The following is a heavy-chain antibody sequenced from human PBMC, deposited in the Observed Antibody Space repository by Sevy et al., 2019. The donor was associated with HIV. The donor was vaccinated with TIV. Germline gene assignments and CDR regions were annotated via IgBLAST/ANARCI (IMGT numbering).Heavy chain of an antibody. CDR3: ARDDGNYYFHY. V-gene: IGHV3-7*01. Sequence: GGSLRLSCAASGFTFSTYWMGWVRQAPGKGLEWVANIKQDAGQKYYVDSVKGRFTTSRDNAQNPPYLQMNSLRAEDTAVYVCARDDGNYYFHYWGQGTLVTVSS. CDR1: GFTFSTYW. CDR2: IKQDAGQK. J-gene: IGHJ4*02. D-gene: IGHD1-7*01.